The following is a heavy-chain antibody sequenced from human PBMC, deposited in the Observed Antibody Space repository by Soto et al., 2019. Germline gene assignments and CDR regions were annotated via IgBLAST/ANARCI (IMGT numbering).Heavy chain of an antibody. J-gene: IGHJ4*02. Sequence: QVQLVQSGAEVKKPGASVKVSCRASGYTFTSYGITWVRQAPGQGLEWMGWISAYNGNTNYAQKLQGRVTMTTNTSKSTAYIQLRSLRYDDTAVYYCARVGVVYDSSGPAHEWLIDCWGPGYLVTVCS. CDR2: ISAYNGNT. D-gene: IGHD3-22*01. V-gene: IGHV1-18*01. CDR1: GYTFTSYG. CDR3: ARVGVVYDSSGPAHEWLIDC.